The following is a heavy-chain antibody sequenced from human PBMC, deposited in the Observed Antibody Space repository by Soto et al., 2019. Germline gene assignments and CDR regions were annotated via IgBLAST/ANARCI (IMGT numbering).Heavy chain of an antibody. CDR2: IYPGDSDT. J-gene: IGHJ6*02. D-gene: IGHD3-9*01. Sequence: GESLKISCKGSGYSFTSYWIGWVRQMPGKGLEWMGIIYPGDSDTRYSPSLQGQVSISADESTTTTYLQWTGLRASDTAIYYCARSIVPTAITRLYGMGVWGQGTSVTVSS. CDR3: ARSIVPTAITRLYGMGV. CDR1: GYSFTSYW. V-gene: IGHV5-51*01.